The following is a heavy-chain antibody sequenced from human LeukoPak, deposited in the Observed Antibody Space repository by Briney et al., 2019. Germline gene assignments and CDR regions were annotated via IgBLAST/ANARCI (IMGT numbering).Heavy chain of an antibody. CDR1: GYNFTAFY. CDR3: ARDGGDYNAGSENYYNLDL. CDR2: INPSDGDT. D-gene: IGHD3-10*01. J-gene: IGHJ4*02. Sequence: ASVKVSCKASGYNFTAFYIHWVRQAPGQGLEWMGIINPSDGDTIVAQNYQDRVTVTNDTSASTAYLELRSRRSDDIAVYYCARDGGDYNAGSENYYNLDLWGQGALVTVCS. V-gene: IGHV1-46*01.